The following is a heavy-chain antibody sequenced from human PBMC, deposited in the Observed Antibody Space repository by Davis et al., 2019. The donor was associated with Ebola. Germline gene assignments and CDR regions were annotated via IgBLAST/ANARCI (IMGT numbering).Heavy chain of an antibody. V-gene: IGHV1-69*13. J-gene: IGHJ5*02. Sequence: SVKVSCKTSGGTFNSFAIGWVRQAPGQGLEWMGGIIPMFRSANYADKFQDRVTITADESTKTVYMEMRSLRPEDTAVYFCARGRTGFYFDSSDSPAFFDPWGQGTLVDVSS. D-gene: IGHD6-19*01. CDR2: IIPMFRSA. CDR3: ARGRTGFYFDSSDSPAFFDP. CDR1: GGTFNSFA.